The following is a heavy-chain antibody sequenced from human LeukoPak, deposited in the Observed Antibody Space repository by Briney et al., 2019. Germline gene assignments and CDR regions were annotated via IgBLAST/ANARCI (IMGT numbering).Heavy chain of an antibody. CDR2: ISAYNGNT. CDR1: GGTFSSYA. D-gene: IGHD6-19*01. CDR3: ARKRGQAVASLDYFDY. Sequence: ASVKVSCKASGGTFSSYAISWVRQAPGQGLEWMGWISAYNGNTNYAQKLQGRVTMTTDTSTSTAYMELRSLRSDDTAVYYCARKRGQAVASLDYFDYWGQGTLVTVSS. V-gene: IGHV1-18*01. J-gene: IGHJ4*02.